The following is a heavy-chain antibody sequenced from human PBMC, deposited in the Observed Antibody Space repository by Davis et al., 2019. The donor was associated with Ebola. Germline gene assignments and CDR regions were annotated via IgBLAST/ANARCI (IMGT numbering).Heavy chain of an antibody. CDR2: IIPIFGTA. V-gene: IGHV1-69*13. CDR3: ASGQAYNWNDGFYFDY. D-gene: IGHD1-1*01. CDR1: GRTLSSYA. Sequence: SVPASCKASGRTLSSYAISSVRQAPGQGLEWMGGIIPIFGTANYVQKFQGRVTITADESTSTAYMELSSLRSEDTAVYYCASGQAYNWNDGFYFDYWGQGTLVTVSS. J-gene: IGHJ4*02.